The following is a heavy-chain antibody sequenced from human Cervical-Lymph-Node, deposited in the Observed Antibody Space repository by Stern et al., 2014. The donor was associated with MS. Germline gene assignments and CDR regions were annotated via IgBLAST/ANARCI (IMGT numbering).Heavy chain of an antibody. V-gene: IGHV1-46*01. CDR3: ARDVARKYYFDY. Sequence: VQLVQSGPEVKKPGASVRVSCKASGYTFTSHYMHWVRQAPGQGLEWMGLINPNTGSSISAQRFQGRVAMTIDTSSTTVYLELSSLTSEETALYFCARDVARKYYFDYWGQGTLVTVSS. J-gene: IGHJ4*02. D-gene: IGHD2-21*01. CDR2: INPNTGSS. CDR1: GYTFTSHY.